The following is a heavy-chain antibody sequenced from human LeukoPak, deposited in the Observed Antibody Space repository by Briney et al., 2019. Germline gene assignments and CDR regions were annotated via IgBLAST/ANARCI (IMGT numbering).Heavy chain of an antibody. D-gene: IGHD3-22*01. CDR1: GFKFDDYA. Sequence: GGSLRLSCAASGFKFDDYAMHWVRQAPGKGLEWLSIISYNSGFIDYADSVKGRFTISRDNARNSLYLQLNSLRAEDTAFYFCAKVRGTFTSGFYFEQWGQGTLVTVSA. J-gene: IGHJ4*02. CDR3: AKVRGTFTSGFYFEQ. V-gene: IGHV3-9*01. CDR2: ISYNSGFI.